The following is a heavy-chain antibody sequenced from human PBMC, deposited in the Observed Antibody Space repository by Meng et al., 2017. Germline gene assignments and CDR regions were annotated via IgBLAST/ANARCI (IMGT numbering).Heavy chain of an antibody. J-gene: IGHJ4*02. V-gene: IGHV1-2*06. CDR3: VRDEDISAAGKLLGDY. CDR2: IAPNSGVT. Sequence: VHLVQSLPPLTPPLASLTVSSPPSCYPFTPSSFPLLPPAPGQGLAWMSRIAPNSGVTEYAQKFQGRVTVTGDTSISTAYMELSRLRSDDTAIYYWVRDEDISAAGKLLGDYWGQGTLVTVSS. CDR1: CYPFTPSS. D-gene: IGHD6-13*01.